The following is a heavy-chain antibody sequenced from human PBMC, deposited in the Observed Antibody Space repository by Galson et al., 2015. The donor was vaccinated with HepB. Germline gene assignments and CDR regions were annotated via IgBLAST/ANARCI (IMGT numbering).Heavy chain of an antibody. CDR2: IWYDGSAK. J-gene: IGHJ4*02. Sequence: SLRLSCATSGFTFSSYGMYWVRQAPGKGLEWVAVIWYDGSAKYYADSVRGRFTISRDNSNNTLYLQMNSLRAEDTAVYYCVRDTGGSYSPDYWGQGTLVTVSS. V-gene: IGHV3-33*08. CDR1: GFTFSSYG. CDR3: VRDTGGSYSPDY. D-gene: IGHD1-26*01.